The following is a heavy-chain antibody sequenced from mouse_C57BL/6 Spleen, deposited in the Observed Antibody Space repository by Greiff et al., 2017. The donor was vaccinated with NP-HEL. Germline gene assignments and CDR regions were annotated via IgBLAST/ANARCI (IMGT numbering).Heavy chain of an antibody. CDR3: ASSYGSSYYWYFDV. CDR2: IDPSDSET. CDR1: GYTFTSYW. V-gene: IGHV1-52*01. D-gene: IGHD1-1*01. Sequence: VQLQQPGAELVRPGSSVKLSCKASGYTFTSYWMHWVKQRPIQGLEWIGNIDPSDSETHYNQKFKDKATLTVDKSSSTAYMQLSSLTSEDSAVYYCASSYGSSYYWYFDVWGTGTTVTVSS. J-gene: IGHJ1*03.